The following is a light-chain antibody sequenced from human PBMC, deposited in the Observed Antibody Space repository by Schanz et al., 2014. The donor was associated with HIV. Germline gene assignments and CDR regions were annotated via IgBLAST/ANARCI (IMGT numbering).Light chain of an antibody. V-gene: IGLV2-14*01. CDR1: SSDVGGYNF. Sequence: QSALTQPASVSGSPGQSITISCTGTSSDVGGYNFVSWYQQHPGKAPKVMIYDVSDRPSGVSNRFSGSKSGNTASLTISGLQAEDEADYYCSSQTSGSTLVVFGGGTKLTVL. CDR2: DVS. CDR3: SSQTSGSTLVV. J-gene: IGLJ2*01.